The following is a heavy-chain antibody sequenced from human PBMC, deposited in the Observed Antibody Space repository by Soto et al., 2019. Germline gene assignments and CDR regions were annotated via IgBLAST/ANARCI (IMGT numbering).Heavy chain of an antibody. Sequence: VASVKVSCKASGGTSSSYAISWVRQAPGQGLERMGGIIPIFGTANYAQKFQGRVTITADESTSTAYMELSSLRSEDTAVYYCARRFVRHWFDPWGRGTLVTVSS. D-gene: IGHD3-10*01. J-gene: IGHJ5*02. CDR1: GGTSSSYA. CDR2: IIPIFGTA. CDR3: ARRFVRHWFDP. V-gene: IGHV1-69*13.